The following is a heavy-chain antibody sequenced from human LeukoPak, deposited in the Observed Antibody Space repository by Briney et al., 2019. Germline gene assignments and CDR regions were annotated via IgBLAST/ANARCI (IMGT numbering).Heavy chain of an antibody. J-gene: IGHJ6*03. CDR1: GFTFSSYG. CDR3: AKSEAAAGTRKYYYYYMDV. V-gene: IGHV3-30*02. D-gene: IGHD6-13*01. CDR2: IRYDGSNK. Sequence: GGSLRLSCAPSGFTFSSYGMHWVRQAPGKGLEWVAFIRYDGSNKYYADSVKGRFTISRDNSKNTLYLQMNSLRAEDTAVYYCAKSEAAAGTRKYYYYYMDVWGKGTTVTISS.